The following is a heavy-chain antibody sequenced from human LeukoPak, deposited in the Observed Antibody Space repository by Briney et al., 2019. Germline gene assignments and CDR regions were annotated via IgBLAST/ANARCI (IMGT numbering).Heavy chain of an antibody. CDR1: GGTFSSYT. CDR2: IIPILGIA. Sequence: ASVKVSCKASGGTFSSYTISWVRQAPGQGLEWMGRIIPILGIANYAQKFQGRVTITAEKYTSTAYMELSSLRSEDTAVYYCARMSTVTSPFDYWGQGTLVTVSS. CDR3: ARMSTVTSPFDY. V-gene: IGHV1-69*02. J-gene: IGHJ4*02. D-gene: IGHD4-11*01.